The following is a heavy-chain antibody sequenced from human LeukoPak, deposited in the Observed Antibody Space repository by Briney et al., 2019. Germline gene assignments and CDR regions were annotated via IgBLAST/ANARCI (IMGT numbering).Heavy chain of an antibody. Sequence: ASVKVSCKASGYTFTSYGITWVRQAPGQGLEWMGWISAYNGNTNYAQKLQGRVTMTTDTSTSTAYMELRSLRSDDTAIYYCTRDGHGRAYSYAYEYFFDYWGQGTLVTVSS. V-gene: IGHV1-18*01. J-gene: IGHJ4*02. CDR3: TRDGHGRAYSYAYEYFFDY. CDR1: GYTFTSYG. CDR2: ISAYNGNT. D-gene: IGHD5-18*01.